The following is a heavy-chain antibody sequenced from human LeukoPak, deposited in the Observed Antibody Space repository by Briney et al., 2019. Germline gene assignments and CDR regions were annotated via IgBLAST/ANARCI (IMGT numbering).Heavy chain of an antibody. D-gene: IGHD2-15*01. J-gene: IGHJ6*03. CDR1: GYTFTSHG. CDR3: ARDGPPVVVVAATDPVDYYYYYMDV. V-gene: IGHV1-18*01. Sequence: GASVKVSCKASGYTFTSHGISWVRQAPGQGLEWMGWISAYNGNTNYAQKLQGRVTMTTDTSTSTAYMELRSLRSDDTAVYYCARDGPPVVVVAATDPVDYYYYYMDVWGKGTTVTVSS. CDR2: ISAYNGNT.